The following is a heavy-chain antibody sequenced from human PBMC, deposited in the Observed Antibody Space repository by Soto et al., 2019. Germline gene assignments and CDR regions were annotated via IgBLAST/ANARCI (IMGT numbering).Heavy chain of an antibody. CDR1: GASISSGAYY. D-gene: IGHD4-17*01. CDR3: ARDYGDYVGCFDY. CDR2: ISYSGNT. J-gene: IGHJ4*02. V-gene: IGHV4-31*03. Sequence: QVQLQESGPGLVKPSQTLSLTCTVSGASISSGAYYWSWIRQHPAKGLEWIGYISYSGNTYYNPSLRSRITISVDTSKNQFSLKLSSVTAADTAVYYCARDYGDYVGCFDYWGQGTLVTVSS.